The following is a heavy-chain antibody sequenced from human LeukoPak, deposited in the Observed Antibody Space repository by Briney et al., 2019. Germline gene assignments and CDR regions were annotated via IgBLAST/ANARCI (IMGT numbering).Heavy chain of an antibody. CDR3: ARDSSIVVVPAAHYYYYYYMDV. CDR1: GYTFTSYG. CDR2: ISAYNGNT. J-gene: IGHJ6*03. Sequence: GASVKVSCKASGYTFTSYGISWVRQAPGQGLEWRGWISAYNGNTNYAHKLQGRVTMTTDKSTRTAYMELRSLRSDDTAVYYCARDSSIVVVPAAHYYYYYYMDVWGKGTTVTVSS. D-gene: IGHD2-2*01. V-gene: IGHV1-18*01.